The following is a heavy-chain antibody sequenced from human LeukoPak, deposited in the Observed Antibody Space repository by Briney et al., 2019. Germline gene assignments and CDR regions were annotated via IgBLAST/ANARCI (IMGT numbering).Heavy chain of an antibody. Sequence: ASVKVSCKASGYTFTGFYIHWVRQAPGQGLEWMAKLIPSRGTPSYAQKFQGRVTVTSDTSTSTVHMELSSLRSDDSAVYYCVRGPHQHSDSWGQGTLVSVSS. CDR1: GYTFTGFY. J-gene: IGHJ4*02. CDR2: LIPSRGTP. V-gene: IGHV1-46*01. D-gene: IGHD2-2*01. CDR3: VRGPHQHSDS.